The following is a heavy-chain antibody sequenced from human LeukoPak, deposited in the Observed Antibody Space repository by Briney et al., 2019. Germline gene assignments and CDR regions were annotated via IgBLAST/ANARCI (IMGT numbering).Heavy chain of an antibody. CDR2: ISSSSSYI. D-gene: IGHD3-10*01. V-gene: IGHV3-21*01. J-gene: IGHJ4*02. Sequence: PGGSLRLSCAASGFTFSNAWMSWVRQAPGGGLEWVSSISSSSSYIYYADSVKGRYTISRDKAKNSLYLQMNSLRADDTAVYYCARDMVSSNGARDYWGQGTLVTVSS. CDR1: GFTFSNAW. CDR3: ARDMVSSNGARDY.